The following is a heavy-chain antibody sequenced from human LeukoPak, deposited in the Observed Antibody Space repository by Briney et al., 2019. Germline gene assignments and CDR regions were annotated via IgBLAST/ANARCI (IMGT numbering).Heavy chain of an antibody. CDR2: ISGSGGST. Sequence: GGSLRLSCAASGFTFSSYAMSWVRQAPGKGLEWVSAISGSGGSTYYADSVKGRFTISRDNSKNTLYLQMNSLRAEDTAVYYCAKTVIPYYYGSGSYSYYYYYYYMDVWGKGTTVTVSS. CDR1: GFTFSSYA. D-gene: IGHD3-10*01. J-gene: IGHJ6*03. V-gene: IGHV3-23*01. CDR3: AKTVIPYYYGSGSYSYYYYYYYMDV.